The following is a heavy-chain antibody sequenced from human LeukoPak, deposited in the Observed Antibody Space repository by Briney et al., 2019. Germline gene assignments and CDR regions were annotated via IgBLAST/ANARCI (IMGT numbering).Heavy chain of an antibody. CDR2: IKSKNDGGTT. CDR3: TVSGYSSSWYAFGY. J-gene: IGHJ4*02. V-gene: IGHV3-15*01. CDR1: GLTFSKAW. D-gene: IGHD6-13*01. Sequence: PGGAHRLSCAPSGLTFSKAWLSWLRPPPRKELEWVGRIKSKNDGGTTDYAPSVKGRFTISRDDSKNTLYLQMNSLKTEDTAVYYCTVSGYSSSWYAFGYWGQGTLVTVSS.